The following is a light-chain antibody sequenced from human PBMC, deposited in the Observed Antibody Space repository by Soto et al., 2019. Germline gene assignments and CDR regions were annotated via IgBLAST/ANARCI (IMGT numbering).Light chain of an antibody. CDR1: TSDVGGYHY. J-gene: IGLJ1*01. CDR3: SSYGSTSSSYV. Sequence: QSALTQPASVSGSPVQSITISCTGTTSDVGGYHYVSWYQHHPGKAPKLMIYEVSNRPSGVSNRFSGSKSGNTASLTISGLQAEDEADYFCSSYGSTSSSYVFGSGTKLTVL. V-gene: IGLV2-14*01. CDR2: EVS.